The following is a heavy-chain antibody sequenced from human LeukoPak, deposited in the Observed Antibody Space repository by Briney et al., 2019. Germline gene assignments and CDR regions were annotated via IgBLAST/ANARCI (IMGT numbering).Heavy chain of an antibody. CDR1: GGSLSSGSYY. D-gene: IGHD1-26*01. CDR3: ARQRPFIVGAWRGHFDY. J-gene: IGHJ4*01. Sequence: SETLSLTCTVSGGSLSSGSYYWSWIRQPAGKGLEWIGRIYTSGSTNYNPSLKSRVTISVDTSKNQFSLKLSSVTAADTAVYYCARQRPFIVGAWRGHFDYWGQGTLVTVSS. V-gene: IGHV4-61*02. CDR2: IYTSGST.